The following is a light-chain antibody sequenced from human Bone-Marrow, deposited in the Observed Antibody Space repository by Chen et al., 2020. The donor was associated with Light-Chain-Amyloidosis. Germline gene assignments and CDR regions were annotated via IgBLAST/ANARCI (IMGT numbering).Light chain of an antibody. CDR1: DLPKKY. CDR2: SAT. J-gene: IGLJ2*01. Sequence: SSELTQPTSVSVSPLQTARFTCSGDDLPKKYAYWYKQKPTQAPVLVIHSATVRRAGISERFAGASSVKTAWLTVSGGQAEDEADYHCQSADSSGTYEVIFGGGSKLTVL. V-gene: IGLV3-25*03. CDR3: QSADSSGTYEVI.